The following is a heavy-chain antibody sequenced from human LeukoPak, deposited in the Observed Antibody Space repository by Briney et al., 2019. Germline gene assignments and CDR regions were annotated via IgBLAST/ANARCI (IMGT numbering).Heavy chain of an antibody. V-gene: IGHV3-72*01. Sequence: GGSLRLSCAASGFTFSDHYMDWVRQAPGKGLEWVGRTRNKANGYTTEYAASVKDRFTMSRDDSKNSVYLQMNSLKTEDTAVYYCARVGNSGGYYNPLDYWGQGTLVTVSS. CDR2: TRNKANGYTT. J-gene: IGHJ4*02. CDR3: ARVGNSGGYYNPLDY. D-gene: IGHD3-22*01. CDR1: GFTFSDHY.